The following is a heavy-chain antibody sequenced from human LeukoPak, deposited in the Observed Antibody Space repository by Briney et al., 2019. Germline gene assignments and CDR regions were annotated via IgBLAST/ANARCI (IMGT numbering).Heavy chain of an antibody. J-gene: IGHJ4*02. CDR3: ARAGTGVYCSSTSCPLQNGFDY. CDR1: GFTFSSYS. D-gene: IGHD2-2*01. CDR2: ISSSSSYI. Sequence: GGSLRLSCAASGFTFSSYSMNWVRQAPGKGLEWVSPISSSSSYIYYADSVKGRFTISRDNAKNSLYLQMNSLRAEDTAVYYCARAGTGVYCSSTSCPLQNGFDYWGQGTLVTVSS. V-gene: IGHV3-21*01.